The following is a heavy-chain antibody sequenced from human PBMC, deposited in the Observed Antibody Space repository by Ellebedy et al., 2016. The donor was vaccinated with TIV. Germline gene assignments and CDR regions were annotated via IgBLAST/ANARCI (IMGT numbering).Heavy chain of an antibody. D-gene: IGHD6-19*01. CDR1: GYTFTSYG. V-gene: IGHV1-18*01. CDR3: AQRRVAGIRWWFDP. Sequence: ASVKVSXXASGYTFTSYGISWVRQAPGQGLEWMGWISAYNGNTNYAQKLQGRVTMTTDTSTSTAYMELRSLRSDDTAVYYCAQRRVAGIRWWFDPWGQGTLVTVSS. J-gene: IGHJ5*02. CDR2: ISAYNGNT.